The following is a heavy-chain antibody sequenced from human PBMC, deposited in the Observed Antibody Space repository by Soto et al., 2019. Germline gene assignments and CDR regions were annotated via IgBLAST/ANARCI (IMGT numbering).Heavy chain of an antibody. V-gene: IGHV1-69*01. CDR3: ATVRYSSPMGYYYGMDV. J-gene: IGHJ6*02. CDR2: IIPIFGTA. Sequence: QVQLEQSGGEVKKPGSSVNVSCKASGVTFSKFIMTWVRQAPGLGLEWVGGIIPIFGTANYVQKFQGRVTITADESTSTSYLEVSNLRSEDTAVYYCATVRYSSPMGYYYGMDVWGQGTAVTVSS. CDR1: GVTFSKFI. D-gene: IGHD6-19*01.